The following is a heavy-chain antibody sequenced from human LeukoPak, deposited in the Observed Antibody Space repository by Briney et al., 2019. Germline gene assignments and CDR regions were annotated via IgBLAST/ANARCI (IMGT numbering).Heavy chain of an antibody. J-gene: IGHJ4*02. CDR3: ARAITMVRGVIGRY. D-gene: IGHD3-10*01. CDR1: EFTFTAYY. Sequence: GASVRVSCTASEFTFTAYYVHWVRQAPGHGLEWMGWMYPKSGDTNYAQKFQGRVTMTRDTSISTAYMELSRLTSDDTAVYYCARAITMVRGVIGRYWGQGTLVTVSS. CDR2: MYPKSGDT. V-gene: IGHV1-2*02.